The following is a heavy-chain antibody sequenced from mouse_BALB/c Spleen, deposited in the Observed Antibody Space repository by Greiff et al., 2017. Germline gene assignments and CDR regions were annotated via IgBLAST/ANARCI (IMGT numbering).Heavy chain of an antibody. CDR1: GYTFSSYW. V-gene: IGHV1-9*01. Sequence: QVQLQQSGAELMKPGASVKISCKATGYTFSSYWIEWVKQRPGHGLEWIGEILPGSGSTNYNEKFKGKATFTADTSSNTAYMQLSSLTSEDSAVYYCARAKYGKGLYAMDYWGQGTSVTVSS. J-gene: IGHJ4*01. CDR3: ARAKYGKGLYAMDY. D-gene: IGHD2-10*02. CDR2: ILPGSGST.